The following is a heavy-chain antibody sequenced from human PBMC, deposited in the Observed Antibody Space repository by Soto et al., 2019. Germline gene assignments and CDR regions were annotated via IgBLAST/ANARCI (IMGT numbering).Heavy chain of an antibody. V-gene: IGHV1-69*06. D-gene: IGHD1-26*01. CDR1: GGTFSSYA. Sequence: GASVKVSCKASGGTFSSYAISWVRQAPGQGLEWMGRIIPICGTTNYAQKFQGRVTITGDKSTSTVYMELSSLRSEDTAVYYCARVKGWELPGMDVWGQGTTVTVSS. J-gene: IGHJ6*02. CDR2: IIPICGTT. CDR3: ARVKGWELPGMDV.